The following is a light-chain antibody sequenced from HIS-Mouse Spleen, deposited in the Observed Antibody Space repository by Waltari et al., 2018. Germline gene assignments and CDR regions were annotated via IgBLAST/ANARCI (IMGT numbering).Light chain of an antibody. CDR2: GNS. CDR3: QSYDSSLSVV. V-gene: IGLV1-40*01. CDR1: RSNTGAGYD. Sequence: QSVLTQPPPASGAPGQRVPLPGPGSRSNTGAGYDVHCYQPLPGTAPTPLIYGNSNRPSGVPDRFSGSKSGTSASLAITGLQAEDEADYYCQSYDSSLSVVFGGGTKLTVL. J-gene: IGLJ2*01.